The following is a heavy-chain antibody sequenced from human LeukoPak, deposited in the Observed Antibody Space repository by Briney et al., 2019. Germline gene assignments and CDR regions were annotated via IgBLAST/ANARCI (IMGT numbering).Heavy chain of an antibody. CDR2: ISSSDTI. Sequence: PGGSLRLSCAASGFTFSDYYMSWIRQAPGKGLEWVSYISSSDTIYYADSVKGRYTISRDNAKNSLYLQMNSLRAEDTAVYYCARERPRIIMVRGVKGYYYYYYGMDVWGQGTTVTVSS. J-gene: IGHJ6*02. CDR1: GFTFSDYY. D-gene: IGHD3-10*01. CDR3: ARERPRIIMVRGVKGYYYYYYGMDV. V-gene: IGHV3-11*01.